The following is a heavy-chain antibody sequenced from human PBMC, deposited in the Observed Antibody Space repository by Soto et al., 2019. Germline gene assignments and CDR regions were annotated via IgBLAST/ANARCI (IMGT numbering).Heavy chain of an antibody. Sequence: QAGGSLRLSCAASGFTFSSYAMSWVRQAPGKGLEWVSAISGSGGSKYYADSVKGRFTISRDNSKNTLYLQMNSLRAEDTAVYYCAKGGYSSSSAVLWYYYGMDVWGQGTTVTVSS. D-gene: IGHD6-6*01. CDR3: AKGGYSSSSAVLWYYYGMDV. V-gene: IGHV3-23*01. CDR2: ISGSGGSK. CDR1: GFTFSSYA. J-gene: IGHJ6*02.